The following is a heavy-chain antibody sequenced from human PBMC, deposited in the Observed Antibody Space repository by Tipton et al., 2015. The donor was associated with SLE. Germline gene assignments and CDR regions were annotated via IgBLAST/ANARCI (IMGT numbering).Heavy chain of an antibody. CDR2: IFYNGNT. Sequence: TLSLTCTVSGGSVNTYYWSWIRQPPGKGLEWIGYIFYNGNTNYNPSLKSRVTISADMSKNQFSLKLSSVTAADTAVYYCARGWRYGDYGNWFDPWGQGTQVTVSS. CDR1: GGSVNTYY. V-gene: IGHV4-59*02. D-gene: IGHD4-17*01. CDR3: ARGWRYGDYGNWFDP. J-gene: IGHJ5*02.